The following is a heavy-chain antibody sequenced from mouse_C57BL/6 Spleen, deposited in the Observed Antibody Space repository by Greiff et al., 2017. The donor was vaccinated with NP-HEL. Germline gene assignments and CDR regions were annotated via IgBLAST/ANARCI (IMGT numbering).Heavy chain of an antibody. J-gene: IGHJ2*01. CDR1: GFNIKDYY. CDR3: ARDTTVPYYFDY. CDR2: IDPEDGET. Sequence: DVKLVESGAELVKPGASVKLSCTASGFNIKDYYMHWVKQRTEQGLEWIGRIDPEDGETKYAPKFQGKATITADTSSNTAYLQLSSLTSEDTAVYYCARDTTVPYYFDYWGQGTTLTVSS. D-gene: IGHD1-1*01. V-gene: IGHV14-2*01.